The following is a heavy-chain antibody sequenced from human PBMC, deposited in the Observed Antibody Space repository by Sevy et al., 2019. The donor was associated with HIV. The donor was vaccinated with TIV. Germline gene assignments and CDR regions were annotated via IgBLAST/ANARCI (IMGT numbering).Heavy chain of an antibody. Sequence: GGSLRLSCEASGFTFSSYWMSWVRQAPGKGLEWVANIKQGGSEKYNVDSVKGGFTISRDNAKNSLYLQMNSLRAEDTAVYYCARAGILPYYYDSSGSHADFDYWGQGTLVTVSS. J-gene: IGHJ4*02. V-gene: IGHV3-7*01. D-gene: IGHD3-22*01. CDR1: GFTFSSYW. CDR3: ARAGILPYYYDSSGSHADFDY. CDR2: IKQGGSEK.